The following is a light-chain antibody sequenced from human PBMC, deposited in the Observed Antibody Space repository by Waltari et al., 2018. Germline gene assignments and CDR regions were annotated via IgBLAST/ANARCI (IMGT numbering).Light chain of an antibody. CDR1: QSVSRY. Sequence: EIVLTQSPGTLSLSPGERATLSCRASQSVSRYLAWYQQRPGQPPRLLIYDTSTRATGIPDRFSGSGSGTDFSLTISRLGPEDFAVYYCQKYGTLPATFGQGTKVEI. V-gene: IGKV3-20*01. J-gene: IGKJ1*01. CDR3: QKYGTLPAT. CDR2: DTS.